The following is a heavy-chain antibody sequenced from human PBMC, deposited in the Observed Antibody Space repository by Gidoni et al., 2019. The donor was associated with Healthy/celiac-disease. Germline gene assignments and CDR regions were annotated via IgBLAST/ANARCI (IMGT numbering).Heavy chain of an antibody. J-gene: IGHJ5*02. V-gene: IGHV4-39*01. CDR1: GGSIISSSYY. CDR2: IYYSGST. D-gene: IGHD6-13*01. Sequence: QLQLHESGPGLVKPSETLSLTCTVSGGSIISSSYYWGWLRQPPGKGLEWIGSIYYSGSTYYNPSLKSRVTISVETYKNQCDLKLSSVTAADTAVYYCARYNGYSSSWYWFDPWGQGTLVTVSS. CDR3: ARYNGYSSSWYWFDP.